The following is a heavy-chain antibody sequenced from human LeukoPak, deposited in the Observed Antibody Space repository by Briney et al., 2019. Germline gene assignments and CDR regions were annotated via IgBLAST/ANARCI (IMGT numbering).Heavy chain of an antibody. D-gene: IGHD2-21*02. CDR2: ISGSGGST. J-gene: IGHJ6*02. CDR1: GFTFSSYA. Sequence: TGGSLRLSCAASGFTFSSYAMSWVRQAPGKGLEWVSAISGSGGSTYYADSVKGRFTISRDNSKNTLYLQMNSLRAEDTAVYYCATPAREWTTHYCGGDCSYYYYGMDVWGQGTTVTVSS. CDR3: ATPAREWTTHYCGGDCSYYYYGMDV. V-gene: IGHV3-23*01.